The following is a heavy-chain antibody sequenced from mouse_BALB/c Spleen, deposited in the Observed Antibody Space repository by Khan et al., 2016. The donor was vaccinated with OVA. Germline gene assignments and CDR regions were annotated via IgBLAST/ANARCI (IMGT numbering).Heavy chain of an antibody. CDR2: INPSNGYT. D-gene: IGHD2-14*01. V-gene: IGHV1-4*01. J-gene: IGHJ3*01. CDR3: VKYGDYQRNDGRFAY. Sequence: VQLQQSGAELARPGASVKMSCKASGYTFTSYTIHWIKKRPGQGLEWIGYINPSNGYTNYNHKFKDKATLPTDKSSTTAYLQLRILPSDYSAVSNCVKYGDYQRNDGRFAYWGQGTLVTVSA. CDR1: GYTFTSYT.